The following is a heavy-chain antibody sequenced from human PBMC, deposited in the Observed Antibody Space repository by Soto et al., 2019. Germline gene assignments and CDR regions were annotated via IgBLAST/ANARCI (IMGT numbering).Heavy chain of an antibody. CDR3: ASSGGHPEDFFYYNGMDV. CDR2: VYTSDYT. V-gene: IGHV4-4*08. J-gene: IGHJ6*02. CDR1: GASIRSYY. Sequence: PSETLSLTCSVSGASIRSYYWHWIRQPPGKGLEWIGYVYTSDYTRYSSSLKSRVTISVDTSKSQFYLRLNSVTAADTAVYYCASSGGHPEDFFYYNGMDVWGQGTTVTVSS. D-gene: IGHD3-10*01.